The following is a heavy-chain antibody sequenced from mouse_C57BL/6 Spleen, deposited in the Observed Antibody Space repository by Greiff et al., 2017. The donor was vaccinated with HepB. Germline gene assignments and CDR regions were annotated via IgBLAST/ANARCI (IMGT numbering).Heavy chain of an antibody. CDR3: AMGGYYWYFDV. CDR2: ISYDGSN. CDR1: GYSITSGYY. D-gene: IGHD1-1*02. V-gene: IGHV3-6*01. Sequence: EVKLQESGPGLVKPSQSLSLTCSVTGYSITSGYYWNWIRQFPGNKLEWMGYISYDGSNNYNPSLKNRISITRDTSKNQFFLKLNSVTTEDTATYYCAMGGYYWYFDVWGTGTTVTVSS. J-gene: IGHJ1*03.